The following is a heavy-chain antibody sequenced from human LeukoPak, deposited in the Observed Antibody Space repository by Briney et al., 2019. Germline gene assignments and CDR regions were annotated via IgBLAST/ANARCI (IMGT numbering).Heavy chain of an antibody. D-gene: IGHD1-26*01. CDR2: IYTSGST. V-gene: IGHV4-61*02. Sequence: PSQTLSLTCTVSGGSISSGSYYWSWIRQPAGKELEWIGRIYTSGSTNYNPSLKSRVTISVDTSKNQFSLKLSSVTAADTAVYYCARVASGTRNYYYYMDVWGKGTTVTVSS. J-gene: IGHJ6*03. CDR3: ARVASGTRNYYYYMDV. CDR1: GGSISSGSYY.